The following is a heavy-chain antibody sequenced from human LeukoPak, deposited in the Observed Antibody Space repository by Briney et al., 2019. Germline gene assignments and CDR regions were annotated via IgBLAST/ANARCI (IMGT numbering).Heavy chain of an antibody. D-gene: IGHD5-18*01. V-gene: IGHV3-21*01. J-gene: IGHJ4*02. CDR2: ISSSSSYI. Sequence: PGGSLGLSCAASGFTFSSYSMNWVRQAPGKGLEWVSSISSSSSYIYYADSVKGRFTISRDNAKNSLYLQMNSLRAEDTAVYYCARVGDTAMAIDYWGQGTLVTVSS. CDR3: ARVGDTAMAIDY. CDR1: GFTFSSYS.